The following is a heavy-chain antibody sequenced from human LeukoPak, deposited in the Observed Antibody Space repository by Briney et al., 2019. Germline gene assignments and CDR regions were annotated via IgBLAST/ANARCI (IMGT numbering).Heavy chain of an antibody. CDR3: AAPADMTTEALDY. CDR1: RLYISSGSYY. CDR2: IYTSGST. V-gene: IGHV4-61*02. J-gene: IGHJ4*02. Sequence: SDPLSLTYTVSRLYISSGSYYWNWVQQPAGKPLEWIGRIYTSGSTCYTLSLKTRFTITVDTHKHQFPLTLSSGSPTDSPVYLCAAPADMTTEALDYWGQGTLVTVSS. D-gene: IGHD4-11*01.